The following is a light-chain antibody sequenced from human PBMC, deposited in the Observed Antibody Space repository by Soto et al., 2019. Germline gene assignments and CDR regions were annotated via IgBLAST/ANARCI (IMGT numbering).Light chain of an antibody. CDR2: GAS. CDR3: QQYYSYPIT. CDR1: QSISSY. Sequence: DIQMTQSPSSLSASVGDRGTITCRASQSISSYLAWYQQKPGKAPKLLIYGASTLQSGVPSRFSGSGSGTDFTLTISCLQSEDFATYYCQQYYSYPITFGQGTRLEIK. V-gene: IGKV1-9*01. J-gene: IGKJ5*01.